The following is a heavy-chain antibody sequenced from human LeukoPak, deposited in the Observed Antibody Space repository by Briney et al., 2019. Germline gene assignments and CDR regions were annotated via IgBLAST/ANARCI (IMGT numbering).Heavy chain of an antibody. CDR3: ARVIAATLDAFDI. J-gene: IGHJ3*02. D-gene: IGHD2-15*01. CDR2: IYTSGST. Sequence: SETLSLTCTVSGGSISSYYWSWLRQPAGRGLEWIGRIYTSGSTNYNPSLKSRVTMSVDTSKNQFSLKLSSVTAADTAVYYCARVIAATLDAFDIWGQGTMVTVSS. V-gene: IGHV4-4*07. CDR1: GGSISSYY.